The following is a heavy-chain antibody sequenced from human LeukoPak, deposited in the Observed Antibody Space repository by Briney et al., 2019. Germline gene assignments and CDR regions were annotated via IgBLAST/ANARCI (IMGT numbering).Heavy chain of an antibody. J-gene: IGHJ4*02. CDR2: ISSSGSTI. CDR1: GFTFSSYE. Sequence: GGSLRLSCAASGFTFSSYEMNWVRQAPGKGLEWVSYISSSGSTIYYADSVKGRLTISRDNAKNSLYLQMNSLRAEDTAVYYCAREGVYDILTGAVDYWGQGTLVTVSS. CDR3: AREGVYDILTGAVDY. V-gene: IGHV3-48*03. D-gene: IGHD3-9*01.